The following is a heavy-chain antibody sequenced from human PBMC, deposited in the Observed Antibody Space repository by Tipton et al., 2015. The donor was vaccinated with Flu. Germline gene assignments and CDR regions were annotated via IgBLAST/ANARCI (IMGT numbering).Heavy chain of an antibody. CDR3: GRESVLRDFDWVHNLMDV. J-gene: IGHJ6*02. Sequence: SLRLSCAASGFDVSTNYMSWVRQAPGKGLEWVAVIYRGDRIKYADSVKGRFTTSRDNAKNSLYLQMNSLGVEDTALYYCGRESVLRDFDWVHNLMDVWGHGTTVTVPS. V-gene: IGHV3-53*01. CDR1: GFDVSTNY. D-gene: IGHD3-9*01. CDR2: IYRGDRI.